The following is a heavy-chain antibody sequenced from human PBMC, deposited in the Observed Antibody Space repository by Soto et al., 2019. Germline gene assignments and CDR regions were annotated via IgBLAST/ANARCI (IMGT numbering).Heavy chain of an antibody. CDR1: GGSFSSYY. V-gene: IGHV4-34*01. CDR2: INHRGRT. J-gene: IGHJ4*02. CDR3: ARDKITGLFDY. Sequence: SETLSLTCGVYGGSFSSYYWSWIRQPPGTGLEWIGEINHRGRTNYNPSLKSRVTISVDTSKNQFSLNLTSVTAADTAVYYCARDKITGLFDYWGQGTLVTVSS. D-gene: IGHD2-8*02.